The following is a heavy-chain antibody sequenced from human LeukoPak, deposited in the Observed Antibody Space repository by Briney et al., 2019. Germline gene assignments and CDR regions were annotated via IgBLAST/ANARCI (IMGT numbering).Heavy chain of an antibody. D-gene: IGHD3-10*01. CDR1: GGSFSGYY. CDR2: INRSGST. J-gene: IGHJ5*02. V-gene: IGHV4-34*01. CDR3: ARGQSGVLLWFGESNRNWFDP. Sequence: SETLSLTCAVYGGSFSGYYWSWIRQPPGKGLEWIGEINRSGSTNYNPSLKSRVTISVDTSKNQFSLKLSSVTAADTAVYYCARGQSGVLLWFGESNRNWFDPWGQGTLVTVSS.